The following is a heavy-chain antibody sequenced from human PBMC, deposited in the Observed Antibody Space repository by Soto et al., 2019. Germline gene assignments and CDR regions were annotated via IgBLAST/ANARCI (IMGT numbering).Heavy chain of an antibody. Sequence: ASVKVSCKASGYTFTGYAIHWVRQAPGQRLEWMGWINGGNGDTKYSQKFQGRVTISRDTSASTAYMELTSLGSEDTAVYHCARGYCSSTSCQYYFDFWGQGTLVTVS. CDR2: INGGNGDT. J-gene: IGHJ4*02. CDR1: GYTFTGYA. V-gene: IGHV1-3*01. CDR3: ARGYCSSTSCQYYFDF. D-gene: IGHD2-2*01.